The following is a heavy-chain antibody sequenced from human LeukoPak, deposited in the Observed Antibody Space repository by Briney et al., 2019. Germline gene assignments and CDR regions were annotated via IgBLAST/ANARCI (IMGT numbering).Heavy chain of an antibody. Sequence: ASVKVSCKVSGYTFTDYYMHWVQQAPGKGLEWMGLVDPEDGETMYAEKFQGRVTITADTSTDTAYMELSSLRSEDTAVYYCATIGHDYVWGSYRFDYWGQGTLVTVSS. V-gene: IGHV1-69-2*01. J-gene: IGHJ4*02. CDR1: GYTFTDYY. D-gene: IGHD3-16*02. CDR2: VDPEDGET. CDR3: ATIGHDYVWGSYRFDY.